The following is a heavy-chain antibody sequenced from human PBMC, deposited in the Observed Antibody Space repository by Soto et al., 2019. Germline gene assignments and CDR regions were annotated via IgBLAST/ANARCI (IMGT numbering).Heavy chain of an antibody. CDR3: ARQDEDTAMVARDY. V-gene: IGHV5-10-1*01. Sequence: GESRKISCKGSGYSFTSYWISWVRQMRGKGLEWMGRIDPSDSYTNYSPSFQGHVTISADKSISTAYLQWSSLKASDTAMYYCARQDEDTAMVARDYWGQGTLVTVSS. CDR1: GYSFTSYW. J-gene: IGHJ4*02. CDR2: IDPSDSYT. D-gene: IGHD5-18*01.